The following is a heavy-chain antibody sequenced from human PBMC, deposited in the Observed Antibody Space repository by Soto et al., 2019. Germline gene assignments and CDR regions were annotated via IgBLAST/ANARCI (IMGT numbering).Heavy chain of an antibody. CDR3: ARGYAAPRAAD. D-gene: IGHD2-15*01. V-gene: IGHV4-34*01. Sequence: SETLSLTCTVYGGSFSGYYCSWIRQPPGKGLEWIGEINHSGSTSYNPSLKSRVTISVDTSKNQLSLKLSSVTAADTAVYYCARGYAAPRAADWGQGTLVTVSS. CDR2: INHSGST. CDR1: GGSFSGYY. J-gene: IGHJ4*02.